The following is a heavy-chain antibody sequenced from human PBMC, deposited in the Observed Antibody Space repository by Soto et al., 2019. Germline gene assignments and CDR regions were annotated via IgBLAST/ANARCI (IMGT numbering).Heavy chain of an antibody. J-gene: IGHJ6*02. V-gene: IGHV3-15*01. CDR1: GLTFSDAW. CDR2: IKNRGTT. D-gene: IGHD1-1*01. Sequence: EVQVVESGGGLVKPGDSLRLSCVVSGLTFSDAWVSWVRQAPGKGLEWLGRIKNRGTTDYPAPVKGRFIISRDDSKNTLYLQMNSLKSEDTAVYYCSWNADVYHGMIVWGQGTTVTVSS. CDR3: SWNADVYHGMIV.